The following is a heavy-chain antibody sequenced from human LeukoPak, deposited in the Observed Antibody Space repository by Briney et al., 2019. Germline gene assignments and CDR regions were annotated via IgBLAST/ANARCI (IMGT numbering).Heavy chain of an antibody. D-gene: IGHD2-2*01. CDR3: ARAIVVVPAALDPYYFDY. V-gene: IGHV1-8*03. CDR1: GYTFTSYD. CDR2: MNPNGGNT. Sequence: ASVKVSCKASGYTFTSYDINWVRQATGQGLEWMGWMNPNGGNTGYAQKFQGRVTITRNTSISTAYMELSSLRSEDTAVYYCARAIVVVPAALDPYYFDYWGQGTLVTVSS. J-gene: IGHJ4*02.